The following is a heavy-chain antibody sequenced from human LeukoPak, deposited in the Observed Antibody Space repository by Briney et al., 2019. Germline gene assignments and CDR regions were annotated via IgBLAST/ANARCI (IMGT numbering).Heavy chain of an antibody. J-gene: IGHJ4*02. V-gene: IGHV1-46*01. CDR1: GYTFTSYY. CDR3: ARDLPKHDYGGNSFVY. Sequence: ASVKVSCKASGYTFTSYYMHWVRQAPGQGLEWMGIINPSGGSTSYAQKFQGRVTMTRDTSTSTVYMELSSLRSEDTAVYYCARDLPKHDYGGNSFVYWGQGTLVTVSS. D-gene: IGHD4-23*01. CDR2: INPSGGST.